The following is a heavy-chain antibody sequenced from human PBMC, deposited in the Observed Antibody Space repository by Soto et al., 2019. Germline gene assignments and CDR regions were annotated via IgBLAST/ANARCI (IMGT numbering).Heavy chain of an antibody. J-gene: IGHJ4*02. CDR3: ARDRDYDPTADW. V-gene: IGHV3-48*01. CDR1: GFTFSSYS. D-gene: IGHD3-16*01. Sequence: GGSLRLSCAASGFTFSSYSMNWVRQAPGKGLEWVSYISSSIITIYYADSVKGRFTISRDNAKNSLFLQMNSLRAEDTAVYYCARDRDYDPTADWWGQGTLVTVSS. CDR2: ISSSIITI.